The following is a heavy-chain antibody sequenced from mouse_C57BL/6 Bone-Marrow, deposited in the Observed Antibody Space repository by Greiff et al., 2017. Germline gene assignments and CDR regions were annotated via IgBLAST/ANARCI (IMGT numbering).Heavy chain of an antibody. CDR2: RYPRDGST. CDR3: ARLEFDGSSGDWYFDV. V-gene: IGHV1-85*01. Sequence: QVQLQQSGPELVKPGASVKLSCKASGYTFTSYDINWVKQRPGQGRGGIGGRYPRDGSTKYNEKFKGKATLTVDTSSSTAYMELHSLTSEDSAVYFCARLEFDGSSGDWYFDVWGTGTTVTVSS. J-gene: IGHJ1*03. D-gene: IGHD1-1*01. CDR1: GYTFTSYD.